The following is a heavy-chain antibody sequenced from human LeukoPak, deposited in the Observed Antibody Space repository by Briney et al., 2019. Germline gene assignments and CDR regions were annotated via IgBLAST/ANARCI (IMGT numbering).Heavy chain of an antibody. J-gene: IGHJ4*02. CDR2: IYHSGST. CDR1: GGSISSGGYY. V-gene: IGHV4-30-2*01. Sequence: PSQTLSLTCTVSGGSISSGGYYWSWIRQPPGKGLEWIGYIYHSGSTYYNPSLKSRVTISVDRSKNQFSLKLSSVTAADTAVYYCARVPDSSVAGIDGVVYFDYWGQGTLVTVSS. D-gene: IGHD6-19*01. CDR3: ARVPDSSVAGIDGVVYFDY.